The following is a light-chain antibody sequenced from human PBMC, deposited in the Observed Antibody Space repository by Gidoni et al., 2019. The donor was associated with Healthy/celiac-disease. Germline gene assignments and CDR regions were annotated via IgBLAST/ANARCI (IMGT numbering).Light chain of an antibody. CDR1: QSVSS. CDR2: MHP. J-gene: IGKJ2*01. CDR3: QQRSNWPPMYT. Sequence: EIVLTQSPATLSLSPGERATLSCRASQSVSSSSSMMHPTGPLASQPGFSGSGSGTDFTLTISSLEPEDFAVYYCQQRSNWPPMYTFGQGTKLEIK. V-gene: IGKV3-11*01.